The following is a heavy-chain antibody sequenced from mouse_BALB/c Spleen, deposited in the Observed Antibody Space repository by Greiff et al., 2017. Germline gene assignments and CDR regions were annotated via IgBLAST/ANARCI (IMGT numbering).Heavy chain of an antibody. Sequence: EVKLMESGGGLVKPGGSLKLSCAASGFTFSSYAMSWVRQTPEKRLEWVASISSGGSTYYPDSVKGRFTISRDNARNILYLQMSSLRSEDTAMYYCARFFTTATRAMEYWGQGTSVTVSS. V-gene: IGHV5-6-5*01. CDR1: GFTFSSYA. CDR2: ISSGGST. CDR3: ARFFTTATRAMEY. D-gene: IGHD1-2*01. J-gene: IGHJ4*01.